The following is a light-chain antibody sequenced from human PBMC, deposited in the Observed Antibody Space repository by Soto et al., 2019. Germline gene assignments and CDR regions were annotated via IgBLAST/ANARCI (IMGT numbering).Light chain of an antibody. V-gene: IGKV1-39*01. J-gene: IGKJ1*01. Sequence: DIKMSQSLSSLSTTVGERVTITCQASQDISNSLNWYQQKPGKAPNLLIYEASKLQTGVPSRFSGSGSGTDFTLTISSLQPEDFATYYCQQSYSNLWTFGQVTKV. CDR2: EAS. CDR1: QDISNS. CDR3: QQSYSNLWT.